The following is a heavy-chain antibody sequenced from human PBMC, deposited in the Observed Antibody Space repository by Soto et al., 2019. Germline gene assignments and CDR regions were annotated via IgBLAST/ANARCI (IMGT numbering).Heavy chain of an antibody. CDR2: ISDRGSA. CDR1: GGSITSGHW. J-gene: IGHJ6*02. D-gene: IGHD3-16*01. V-gene: IGHV4-4*02. CDR3: TRSTHAMNGGSHDKALDDDLGTGMDV. Sequence: QVQLQESGPRLVRPSGALSLTCSVSGGSITSGHWWTWVRQSPGKGLEWIGEISDRGSAYSNPSLKTRVSSSVDKSQNQFSMRRTSVTGAYTAIDSCTRSTHAMNGGSHDKALDDDLGTGMDVWGPGTTVTVSS.